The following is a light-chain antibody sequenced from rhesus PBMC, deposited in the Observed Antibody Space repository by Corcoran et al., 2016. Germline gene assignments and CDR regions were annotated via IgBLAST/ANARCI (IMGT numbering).Light chain of an antibody. CDR3: QQSSNLST. V-gene: IGKV3-24*04. CDR1: QSVGSS. CDR2: GAS. Sequence: ETVVTQSPATLSLSPGERATLSCRASQSVGSSLAWSQQQPGQAPRLLIYGASSRATDIPDRFSGRGSGTDFTLTISSLEPEDVGVYYCQQSSNLSTFGGGTKVELK. J-gene: IGKJ4*01.